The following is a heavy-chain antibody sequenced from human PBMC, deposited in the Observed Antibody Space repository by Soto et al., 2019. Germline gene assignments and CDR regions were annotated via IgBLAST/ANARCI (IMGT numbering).Heavy chain of an antibody. J-gene: IGHJ4*02. Sequence: QVQLQQWGAGLVKSSETLSLTCAVYGGSLSDNHWSWIRQPPAKGLEWIGEVFHTGFTNYNPSLKSRVTISVDTSKNQFSLKLSSVTAADTAVYFCAKGGRLRSPFGFWGQGTLVSVSS. V-gene: IGHV4-34*01. D-gene: IGHD4-17*01. CDR2: VFHTGFT. CDR3: AKGGRLRSPFGF. CDR1: GGSLSDNH.